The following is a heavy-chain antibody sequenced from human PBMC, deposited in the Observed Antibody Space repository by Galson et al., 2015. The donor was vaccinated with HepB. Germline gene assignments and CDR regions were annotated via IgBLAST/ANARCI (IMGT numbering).Heavy chain of an antibody. CDR3: AKGVIVPGGYYFDH. D-gene: IGHD2-15*01. CDR1: GFTFNTYD. CDR2: ISYEGSQK. J-gene: IGHJ4*02. V-gene: IGHV3-30*18. Sequence: SLRLSCAASGFTFNTYDMHWVRQGPGKGLEWVALISYEGSQKYYVDSVKGRFTISRDNSNKTVLLQMNTLRPADTAVYYCAKGVIVPGGYYFDHWGQGALVTVSS.